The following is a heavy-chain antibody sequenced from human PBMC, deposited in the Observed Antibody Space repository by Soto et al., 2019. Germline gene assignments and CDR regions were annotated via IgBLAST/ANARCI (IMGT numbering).Heavy chain of an antibody. CDR3: ARVRRLFWPNYYYGMDV. J-gene: IGHJ6*02. D-gene: IGHD3-3*01. Sequence: ASVKVSCKASGYTFTGYCMHWVRQAPGQGLEWMGWINPNSGGTNYAQKFQGWVTMTRDTSISTAYMELSRLRSDDTAVYYCARVRRLFWPNYYYGMDVWGQGTTVTVSS. CDR2: INPNSGGT. CDR1: GYTFTGYC. V-gene: IGHV1-2*04.